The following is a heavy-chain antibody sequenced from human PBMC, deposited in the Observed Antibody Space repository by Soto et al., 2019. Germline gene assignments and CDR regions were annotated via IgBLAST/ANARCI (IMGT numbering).Heavy chain of an antibody. Sequence: QVQLVQSGAEVKKPGSSVKVSCKASGGTFSSYAISWVRQAPGQGLEWMGGIIPIFGTADYAQKFQGRVTITADDFTSTAYMELSSMRSEDKAVYYCARHLGGNHYYYGMDVWGQGTTVTVSS. J-gene: IGHJ6*02. CDR3: ARHLGGNHYYYGMDV. D-gene: IGHD3-16*01. V-gene: IGHV1-69*12. CDR2: IIPIFGTA. CDR1: GGTFSSYA.